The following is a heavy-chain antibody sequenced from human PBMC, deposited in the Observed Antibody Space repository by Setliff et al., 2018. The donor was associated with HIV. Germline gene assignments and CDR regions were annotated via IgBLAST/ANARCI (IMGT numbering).Heavy chain of an antibody. V-gene: IGHV4-61*09. CDR2: MYTSGST. Sequence: SETLSLTCTVSGGSISSGTYYWSWIRQPAGKGLEWIGHMYTSGSTNYNPSLKSRVTISIDTSKNQFSLNLNSVTAADTAVYYCARHQLRGSYPAFDYWGQGTQVTVS. J-gene: IGHJ4*02. D-gene: IGHD1-26*01. CDR3: ARHQLRGSYPAFDY. CDR1: GGSISSGTYY.